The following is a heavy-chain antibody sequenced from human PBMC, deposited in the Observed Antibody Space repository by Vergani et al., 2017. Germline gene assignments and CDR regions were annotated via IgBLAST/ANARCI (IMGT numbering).Heavy chain of an antibody. J-gene: IGHJ1*01. CDR3: ARHTSSYYYDSSGYYIGEYFQH. D-gene: IGHD3-22*01. CDR2: IIPILGTA. CDR1: GGTFSSYA. V-gene: IGHV1-69*11. Sequence: QVQLVQSGAEVKKPGSSVKVSCKASGGTFSSYAISWVRQAPGQGLEWMGRIIPILGTANYAQKFQGRVTITADESTSTAYMELSSLRSEDTAVNYCARHTSSYYYDSSGYYIGEYFQHWGQGTLVTVSS.